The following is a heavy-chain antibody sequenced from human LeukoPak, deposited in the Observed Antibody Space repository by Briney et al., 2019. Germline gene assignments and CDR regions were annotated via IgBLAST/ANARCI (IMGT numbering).Heavy chain of an antibody. V-gene: IGHV4-4*07. CDR2: IYSSVST. CDR1: GGSLSSYY. Sequence: PSETLSLTCTVSGGSLSSYYWSWMRQPARKGLQWIGRIYSSVSTNYNPPLKSRVTMSVDTSKNQFSLKLNSVTASDTPVYYCASAGYYDSNGYYLSYWGQGTLVTVSS. D-gene: IGHD3-22*01. CDR3: ASAGYYDSNGYYLSY. J-gene: IGHJ4*02.